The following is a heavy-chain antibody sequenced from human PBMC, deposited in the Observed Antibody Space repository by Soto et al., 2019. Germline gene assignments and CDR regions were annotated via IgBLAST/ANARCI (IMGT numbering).Heavy chain of an antibody. D-gene: IGHD2-8*01. J-gene: IGHJ5*02. CDR1: GFTFSAYS. CDR2: ITASSATI. Sequence: EMQLVASGGGLVQPGESLRLSCAASGFTFSAYSMNWVRQSPGKGLEWVSYITASSATIYYADSVKGRFTISRDNAKNSLHLQMNSLRDEDTAVYYCARDNGMAGSFDPWGQGTLVTVSS. CDR3: ARDNGMAGSFDP. V-gene: IGHV3-48*02.